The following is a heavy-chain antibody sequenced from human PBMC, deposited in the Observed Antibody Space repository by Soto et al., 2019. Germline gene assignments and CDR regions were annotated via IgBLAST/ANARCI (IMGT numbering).Heavy chain of an antibody. Sequence: SVKVSCKASGFTFTSSAVQWVRQARGQRLEWIGWIVASSGKANYAQKFQGRVTITADESTSTAYMELSSLRSEDTAVYYCARDNTYYDILTGYSPDAFDIWGQGTMVTVSS. CDR1: GFTFTSSA. CDR3: ARDNTYYDILTGYSPDAFDI. CDR2: IVASSGKA. J-gene: IGHJ3*02. D-gene: IGHD3-9*01. V-gene: IGHV1-58*01.